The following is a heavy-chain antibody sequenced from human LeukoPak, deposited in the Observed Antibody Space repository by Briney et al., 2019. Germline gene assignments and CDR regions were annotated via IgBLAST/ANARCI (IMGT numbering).Heavy chain of an antibody. CDR1: GFAISGSA. Sequence: GGSLKLSCTASGFAISGSAMHWVRQASGKGLEWVGRVRSKTNNYATEYAASVKGRFTISRDDSKNTVYLQMNSLKTEDTAVYYCTRLRGERASGDYWGQGTLVTVSS. CDR3: TRLRGERASGDY. CDR2: VRSKTNNYAT. V-gene: IGHV3-73*01. D-gene: IGHD2-15*01. J-gene: IGHJ4*02.